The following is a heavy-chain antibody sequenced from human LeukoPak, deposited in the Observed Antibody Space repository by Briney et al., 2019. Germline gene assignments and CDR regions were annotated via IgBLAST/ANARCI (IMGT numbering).Heavy chain of an antibody. CDR3: ARRGDDFDY. J-gene: IGHJ4*02. D-gene: IGHD3-10*01. CDR1: GFTFSDFD. CDR2: IKRDGSEK. V-gene: IGHV3-7*01. Sequence: GGSLRLSCAASGFTFSDFDMGWVRQAPGKGLEWVANIKRDGSEKYYVDSVKGRFTISRDNAKNSLYLQMNSLRAEDTAVYYCARRGDDFDYWGQGTLVTVSS.